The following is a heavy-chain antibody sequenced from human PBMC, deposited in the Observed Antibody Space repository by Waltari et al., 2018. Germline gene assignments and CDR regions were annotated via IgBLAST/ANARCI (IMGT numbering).Heavy chain of an antibody. CDR2: INHSGST. J-gene: IGHJ1*01. CDR1: GGSFSGYY. D-gene: IGHD3-10*01. V-gene: IGHV4-34*01. CDR3: ARSRIRGAEYFQH. Sequence: QVQLQQWGAGLLKPSETLSLTCAVYGGSFSGYYWSWIRQPPGKGLEWIGEINHSGSTNYNPSRKSRVTISVDTSKNQFSLKLSSVTAADTAVYYCARSRIRGAEYFQHWGQGTLVTVSS.